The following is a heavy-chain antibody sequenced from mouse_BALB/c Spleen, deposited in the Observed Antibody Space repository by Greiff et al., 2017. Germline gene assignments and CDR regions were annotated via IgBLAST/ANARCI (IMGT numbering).Heavy chain of an antibody. J-gene: IGHJ4*01. CDR3: ARGWSYAMDY. V-gene: IGHV5-4*02. CDR1: GFTFSDSY. CDR2: ISDGGSYT. Sequence: EVKLVESGGGLVKPGGSLKLSCAASGFTFSDSYMYWVRQTPEKRLEWVATISDGGSYTYYPDSVKGRFTISRDNAKNNLYLQMSSLKSEDTAMYYCARGWSYAMDYWGQGTSVTVSS.